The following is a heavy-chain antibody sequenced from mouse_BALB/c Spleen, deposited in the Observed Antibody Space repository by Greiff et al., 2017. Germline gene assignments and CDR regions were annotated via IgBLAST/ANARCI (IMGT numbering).Heavy chain of an antibody. Sequence: DMKLQESGPGLVKPSQSLSLTCTVTGYSITSDYAWNWIRQFPGNKLEWMGYISYSGSTSYNPSLKSRISITRDTSKNQFFLQLNSVTTEDTATYYCARSGYYRYDAGVVDYWGQGTTLTVSS. CDR3: ARSGYYRYDAGVVDY. CDR2: ISYSGST. D-gene: IGHD2-14*01. CDR1: GYSITSDYA. V-gene: IGHV3-2*02. J-gene: IGHJ2*01.